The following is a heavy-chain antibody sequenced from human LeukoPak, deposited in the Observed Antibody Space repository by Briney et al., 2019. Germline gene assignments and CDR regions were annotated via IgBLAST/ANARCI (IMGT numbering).Heavy chain of an antibody. Sequence: GGSLRLSCAASGFIFSNYGMNWVRQAPGKGLEWVAFIRNDGNDEYYADSVKGRFTISRDNSKNTLYLQMNSLRAEDTAVYYCAKSNIAVAAFFDYWGQGTLVTVSS. CDR2: IRNDGNDE. J-gene: IGHJ4*02. V-gene: IGHV3-30*02. D-gene: IGHD6-19*01. CDR1: GFIFSNYG. CDR3: AKSNIAVAAFFDY.